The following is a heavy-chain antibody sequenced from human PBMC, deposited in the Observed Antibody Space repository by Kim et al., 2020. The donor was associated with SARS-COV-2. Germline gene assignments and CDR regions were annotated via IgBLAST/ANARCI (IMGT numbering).Heavy chain of an antibody. CDR1: GYTFTSYA. CDR3: ARGMGASAYCGGDCYSLGY. J-gene: IGHJ4*02. D-gene: IGHD2-21*02. V-gene: IGHV1-3*01. CDR2: INAGNGNT. Sequence: ASVKVSCKASGYTFTSYAMHWVRQAPGQRLEWMGWINAGNGNTKYSKKFQGRVTITRDTSASTAYMELSSLRSEDTAVYYCARGMGASAYCGGDCYSLGYWGQGTLVTVSS.